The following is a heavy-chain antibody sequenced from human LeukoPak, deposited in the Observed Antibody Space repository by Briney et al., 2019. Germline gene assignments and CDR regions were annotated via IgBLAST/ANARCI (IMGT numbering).Heavy chain of an antibody. CDR1: GFTFSSYD. Sequence: GGSLRLSCAASGFTFSSYDMSWVRQAPGRGLEWVSAIGGGGGSTYYADSVKGRFTISRDNSKNTLYLQMNSLRAEDTAVYYCAKGGIVSVSPFFDYWGQGTLVTVSS. V-gene: IGHV3-23*01. J-gene: IGHJ4*02. CDR3: AKGGIVSVSPFFDY. CDR2: IGGGGGST. D-gene: IGHD1-26*01.